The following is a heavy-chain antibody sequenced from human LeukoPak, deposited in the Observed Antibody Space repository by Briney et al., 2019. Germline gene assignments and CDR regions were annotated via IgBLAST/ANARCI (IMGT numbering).Heavy chain of an antibody. J-gene: IGHJ4*02. CDR2: VYYTGST. CDR3: ARDAGVAAPHLFDD. CDR1: GGSISSYY. V-gene: IGHV4-59*01. D-gene: IGHD2-15*01. Sequence: PSETLSLTCTVSGGSISSYYWSWVRQPPGKGLEWIGFVYYTGSTNYSPSLKSRVTISVDTSKNQFSLKLRSVTAADTAVYYCARDAGVAAPHLFDDWGQGTLVTVSS.